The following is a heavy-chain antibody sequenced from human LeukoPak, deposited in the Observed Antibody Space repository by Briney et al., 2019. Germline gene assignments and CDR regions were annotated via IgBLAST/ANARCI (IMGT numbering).Heavy chain of an antibody. D-gene: IGHD3-3*01. CDR2: IYDSGST. J-gene: IGHJ3*02. CDR1: GGSISSYY. V-gene: IGHV4-59*01. CDR3: ARNLYYDFWSGYYDAFDI. Sequence: SETLSLTCTVSGGSISSYYWSWIRQPPGKGLEWIGYIYDSGSTNYNPSLKSRVTISVDTSKNQFSLKLSSVTAADTAVYYCARNLYYDFWSGYYDAFDIWGQGTMVTVSS.